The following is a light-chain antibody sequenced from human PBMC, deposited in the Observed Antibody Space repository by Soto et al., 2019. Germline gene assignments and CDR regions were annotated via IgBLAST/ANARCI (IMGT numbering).Light chain of an antibody. CDR3: TSYTSNGTLV. Sequence: QSALAQPASVSGSPGQSITISCTGTSSDVGGYHYVSWYQHRPGRVPKLIIYEVTNRASGVTNRFSASKSGNTASLTISGLLADDEADYYCTSYTSNGTLVFGGGTKLTVL. V-gene: IGLV2-14*01. CDR1: SSDVGGYHY. J-gene: IGLJ3*02. CDR2: EVT.